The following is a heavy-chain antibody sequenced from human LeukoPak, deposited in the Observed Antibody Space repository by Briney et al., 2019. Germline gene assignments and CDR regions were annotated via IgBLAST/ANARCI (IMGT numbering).Heavy chain of an antibody. CDR3: ARDRTTVTKGFDI. Sequence: PSETLSLTCTVSDDSFNTHYWTWIRQPPGKGLEWIGYISYSGSTNYNPSLKSRVTISVDTSKNQFSLKLSSVTAADTAVYYCARDRTTVTKGFDIWGQGTMVTVSS. J-gene: IGHJ3*02. CDR1: DDSFNTHY. CDR2: ISYSGST. D-gene: IGHD4-17*01. V-gene: IGHV4-59*11.